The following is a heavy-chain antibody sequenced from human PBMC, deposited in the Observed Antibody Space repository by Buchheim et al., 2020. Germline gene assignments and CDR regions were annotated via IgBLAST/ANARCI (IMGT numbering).Heavy chain of an antibody. D-gene: IGHD2-8*01. J-gene: IGHJ5*02. CDR1: GFTFSSYA. V-gene: IGHV3-30-3*01. CDR3: ARDRDGVGQGDSWFDP. Sequence: QVQLVESGGGVVQPGRSLRLSCAASGFTFSSYAMHWVRQAPGKGLEWVAVILYDGSNKYYADSVKGRFNISRDNSKNTLYLQMNSLRAEDTAVYYCARDRDGVGQGDSWFDPWGQGTL. CDR2: ILYDGSNK.